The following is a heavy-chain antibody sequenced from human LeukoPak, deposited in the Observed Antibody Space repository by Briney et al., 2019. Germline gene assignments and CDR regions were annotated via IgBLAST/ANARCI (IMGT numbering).Heavy chain of an antibody. CDR1: GGSFSGYY. J-gene: IGHJ4*02. Sequence: SGTLSLTCAVYGGSFSGYYWSWIRQPPGKGLEWVGEINQSGGTNYNPSLKSRVTISADTSKNQYCLKLSSVTAADTAVYYCAGRLEMATIDYWGQGTLVTVSS. CDR2: INQSGGT. V-gene: IGHV4-34*01. D-gene: IGHD5-24*01. CDR3: AGRLEMATIDY.